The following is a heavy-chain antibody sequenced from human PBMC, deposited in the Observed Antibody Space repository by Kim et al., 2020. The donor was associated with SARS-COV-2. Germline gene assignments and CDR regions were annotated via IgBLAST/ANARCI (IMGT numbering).Heavy chain of an antibody. V-gene: IGHV3-7*01. CDR3: AVAGAGDFDI. D-gene: IGHD6-19*01. CDR2: IKEDGSDE. J-gene: IGHJ3*02. Sequence: GSLRLSCAASGFTLSDYRLTWVRQAPGKGLEWVATIKEDGSDEYYVDSVKGRFTISRDNAKKSLYLQLNSLRVEDTAMYYCAVAGAGDFDIWGQGTAVTVSS. CDR1: GFTLSDYR.